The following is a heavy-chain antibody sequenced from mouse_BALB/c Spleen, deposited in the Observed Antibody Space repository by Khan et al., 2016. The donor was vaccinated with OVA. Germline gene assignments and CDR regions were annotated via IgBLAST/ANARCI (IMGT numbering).Heavy chain of an antibody. CDR2: IYTYTGEP. D-gene: IGHD1-1*01. V-gene: IGHV9-3-1*01. Sequence: QIQLVQSGPELKKPGETVKISCKASGYTFANYGMNWVKQAPGKGLKWMGWIYTYTGEPTYADDFKGRFAFSLESSASTANLQINNPENYDTATYFCERGSSRAMDYWGQGTSVTVSS. CDR1: GYTFANYG. J-gene: IGHJ4*01. CDR3: ERGSSRAMDY.